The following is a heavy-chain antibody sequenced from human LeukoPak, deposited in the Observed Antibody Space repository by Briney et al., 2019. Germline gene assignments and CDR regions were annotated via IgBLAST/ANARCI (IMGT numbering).Heavy chain of an antibody. Sequence: GESLKISCKGSGYSFTSYWIGWVRQMLGKGLEWMGIIYPGDSDTRYSPSFQGQVTISADKSISTAYLQWSSLKASDTAMYYCASSKSKYCSGGSCCIDYWGQGTLVTVSS. J-gene: IGHJ4*02. CDR1: GYSFTSYW. D-gene: IGHD2-15*01. V-gene: IGHV5-51*01. CDR3: ASSKSKYCSGGSCCIDY. CDR2: IYPGDSDT.